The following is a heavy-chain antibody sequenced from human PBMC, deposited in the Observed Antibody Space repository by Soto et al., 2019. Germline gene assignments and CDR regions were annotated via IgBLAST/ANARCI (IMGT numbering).Heavy chain of an antibody. Sequence: ASVKVSCKASGGTFSSYAISWVRQAPGQGLEWMGGIIPIFGTANYAQKFQGRVTITADESTSTAYMELSSLRSEDTAVYYCASACTNGVCYHFDYWGQGTLVTVSS. V-gene: IGHV1-69*13. CDR3: ASACTNGVCYHFDY. D-gene: IGHD2-8*01. J-gene: IGHJ4*02. CDR2: IIPIFGTA. CDR1: GGTFSSYA.